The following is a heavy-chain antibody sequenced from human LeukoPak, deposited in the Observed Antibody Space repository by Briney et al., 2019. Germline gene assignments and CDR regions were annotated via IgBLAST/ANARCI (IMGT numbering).Heavy chain of an antibody. CDR1: GFSFSDYS. V-gene: IGHV3-64D*09. CDR2: ISPNGGSA. CDR3: VKDLHSRGDY. Sequence: GGSLRLSCSASGFSFSDYSMHWVRQAPGKGLQYVSAISPNGGSAYYADSVKGRFTISRDNSKNALYLQMSSLRDEDTAVYYCVKDLHSRGDYWGQGTLVTVSS. D-gene: IGHD3-22*01. J-gene: IGHJ4*02.